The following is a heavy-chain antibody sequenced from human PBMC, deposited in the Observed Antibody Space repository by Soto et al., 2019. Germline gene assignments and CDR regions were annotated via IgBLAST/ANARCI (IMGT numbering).Heavy chain of an antibody. V-gene: IGHV4-39*01. CDR3: ARVFADYSSSSLFYYYGMDV. CDR2: IYYSGST. J-gene: IGHJ6*02. D-gene: IGHD6-6*01. Sequence: PSETLSLTCTVSGGSISGSTYYWGWILQPPGKGLEWIWSIYYSGSTYYNPSLKSRVTISVDTSKNQFSLKLSSVTAADTAVYYCARVFADYSSSSLFYYYGMDVWGQGTTVTVSS. CDR1: GGSISGSTYY.